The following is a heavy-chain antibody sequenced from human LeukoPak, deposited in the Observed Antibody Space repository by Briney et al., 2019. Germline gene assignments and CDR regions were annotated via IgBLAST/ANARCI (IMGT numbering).Heavy chain of an antibody. J-gene: IGHJ3*01. Sequence: SQTLSLTCDISGDTVSSNSAAWNWLRQSPSRGLEWLGRTYYRSKWYYDYAVSVKSRITISPDTSKNQFSLQLISVTADDTAVYYCARGFALDFWGQGTMVTVSS. CDR1: GDTVSSNSAA. CDR2: TYYRSKWYY. CDR3: ARGFALDF. V-gene: IGHV6-1*01.